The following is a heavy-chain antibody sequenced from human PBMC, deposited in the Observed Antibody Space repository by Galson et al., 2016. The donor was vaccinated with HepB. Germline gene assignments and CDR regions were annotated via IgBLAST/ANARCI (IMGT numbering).Heavy chain of an antibody. V-gene: IGHV3-23*03. CDR1: RLTFSSFT. J-gene: IGHJ6*04. CDR2: IYRGNIT. CDR3: AKVRQLFYHYYMDV. D-gene: IGHD5/OR15-5a*01. Sequence: SLRLSCAASRLTFSSFTMAWVRQAPGKGLERISVIYRGNITYYADSVKGRFTISRDNSKNTLSLHMNSLRDGDTAVYYCAKVRQLFYHYYMDVWGKGTTATVSS.